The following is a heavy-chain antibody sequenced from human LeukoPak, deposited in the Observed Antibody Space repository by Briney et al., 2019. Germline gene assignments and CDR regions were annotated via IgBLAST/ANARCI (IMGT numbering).Heavy chain of an antibody. Sequence: GASVKVSCKASGYTFSDCDINWVRQAAGQGLEWMGWMNPITGSTGYVQKFRGRIIMTRDTSITTAFMELTSLTSDDTAIYYCARVKRFPTVWFDPWGQGTLVSVSS. CDR3: ARVKRFPTVWFDP. CDR2: MNPITGST. D-gene: IGHD3-10*01. J-gene: IGHJ5*02. V-gene: IGHV1-8*01. CDR1: GYTFSDCD.